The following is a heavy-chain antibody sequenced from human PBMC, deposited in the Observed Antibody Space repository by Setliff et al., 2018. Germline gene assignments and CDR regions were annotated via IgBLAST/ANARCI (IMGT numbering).Heavy chain of an antibody. CDR1: GDSISSRRNY. CDR3: ARMSGFQYIDV. CDR2: IYTSWST. V-gene: IGHV4-61*09. J-gene: IGHJ6*03. D-gene: IGHD3-3*01. Sequence: LSLTCTVSGDSISSRRNYWGWFRQPAGKELEWIGQIYTSWSTNYNPSLKSRVTISLDTSKNQFSLSLTSVTAEGTAVYYCARMSGFQYIDVWDKGTTVTV.